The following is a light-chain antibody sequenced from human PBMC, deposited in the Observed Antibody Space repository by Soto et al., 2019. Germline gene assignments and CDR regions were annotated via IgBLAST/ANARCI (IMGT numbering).Light chain of an antibody. Sequence: QSALTQSPSASGSPGQSVTISGTGTSSDVGGHNYVSWYQHHPGKAPKLIIYEVSKRPSGVPDRFSGSKSGNTASLTVSGLQAEDEAVYYCSSTAGNNNLVFGGGTKVTVL. J-gene: IGLJ3*02. CDR3: SSTAGNNNLV. CDR1: SSDVGGHNY. V-gene: IGLV2-8*01. CDR2: EVS.